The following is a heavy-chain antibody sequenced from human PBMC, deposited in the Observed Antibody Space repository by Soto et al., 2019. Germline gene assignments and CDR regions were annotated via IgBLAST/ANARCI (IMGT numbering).Heavy chain of an antibody. CDR3: ARTTAVAGTPEFDY. CDR1: GYTFTSYG. D-gene: IGHD6-19*01. V-gene: IGHV1-18*01. Sequence: ASVKVSCKASGYTFTSYGISWVRQAPGQGLEWMGWISAYNGNTNYAQKLQGRVTMTTDTSTSTAYMELRSLRSDDTAVYYCARTTAVAGTPEFDYWGQGALVTVSS. J-gene: IGHJ4*02. CDR2: ISAYNGNT.